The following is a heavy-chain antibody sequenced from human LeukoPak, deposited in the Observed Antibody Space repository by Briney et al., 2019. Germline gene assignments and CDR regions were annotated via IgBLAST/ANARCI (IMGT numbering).Heavy chain of an antibody. CDR1: GGSISSGDYY. D-gene: IGHD3-10*01. CDR3: AREDVLVWFAFDS. J-gene: IGHJ4*02. V-gene: IGHV4-30-4*01. Sequence: SQTLSLTCTVSGGSISSGDYYWSWIRQPPGKGLEWIGYIYYSGSTYYNPSLKSRVIISSDTSKNQFSLKLSSVTAADTAVYYCAREDVLVWFAFDSWGQGTLVTVSS. CDR2: IYYSGST.